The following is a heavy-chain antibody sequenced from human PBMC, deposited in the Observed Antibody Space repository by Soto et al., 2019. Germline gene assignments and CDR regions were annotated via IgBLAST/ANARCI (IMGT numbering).Heavy chain of an antibody. CDR1: GFTFSNAW. V-gene: IGHV3-15*01. Sequence: GGSLRLSCAASGFTFSNAWMSWVRQAPGKGLEWVGRIKSKTDGGTTDYAAPVKGRFTISRDDSKNTLYLQMNSLKTEDTAVYYCTTASAVVVVVAATDLDAFDIWGQGTMVTVSS. CDR2: IKSKTDGGTT. J-gene: IGHJ3*02. D-gene: IGHD2-15*01. CDR3: TTASAVVVVVAATDLDAFDI.